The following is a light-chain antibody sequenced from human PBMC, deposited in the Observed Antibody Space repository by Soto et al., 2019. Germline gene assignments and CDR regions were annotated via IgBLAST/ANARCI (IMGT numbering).Light chain of an antibody. CDR3: SSYTSSSTMV. CDR1: SSDVGGYNS. Sequence: QSALTQPASVSGSPGQSITISCTGTSSDVGGYNSVSWYQQHPGKAPKLMIYDVSNRPSGVSNRFSGSKSGNTASLTISGLQAEDEADYYCSSYTSSSTMVFGTGTKVPVL. CDR2: DVS. V-gene: IGLV2-14*01. J-gene: IGLJ1*01.